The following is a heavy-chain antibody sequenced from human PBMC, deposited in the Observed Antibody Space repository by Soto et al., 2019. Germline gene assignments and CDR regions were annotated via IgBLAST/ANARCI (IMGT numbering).Heavy chain of an antibody. V-gene: IGHV1-24*01. CDR3: ATGTRDNYYHRSGGEY. CDR2: LDPKDGET. J-gene: IGHJ4*02. D-gene: IGHD3-22*01. CDR1: GYSPSELS. Sequence: QVQLVQSGAEVKKPGASVKVSCKVSGYSPSELSMHWARQAPGKGLEWMGGLDPKDGETMYAQKFQGSVTMTEDTSTDTAYLELSSLRSDDTAVYYCATGTRDNYYHRSGGEYWGQGPQVNVSS.